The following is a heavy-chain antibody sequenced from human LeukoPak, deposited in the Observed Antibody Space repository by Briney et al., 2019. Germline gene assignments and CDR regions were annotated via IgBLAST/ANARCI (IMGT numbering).Heavy chain of an antibody. CDR1: GYTFNNYG. V-gene: IGHV1-18*01. J-gene: IGHJ4*02. D-gene: IGHD6-19*01. CDR2: VTSYNGDT. CDR3: ARALAVTGRGPRDFDF. Sequence: GASVKVSCKASGYTFNNYGISWVRQAPGQGHEWMGWVTSYNGDTNYAQKFQGRITMTTDAPTTTAHMELRSLRSDDTAVYFCARALAVTGRGPRDFDFWGQGTPVTVSS.